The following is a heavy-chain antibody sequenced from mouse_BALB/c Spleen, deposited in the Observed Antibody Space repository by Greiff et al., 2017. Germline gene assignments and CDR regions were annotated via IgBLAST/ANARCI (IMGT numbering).Heavy chain of an antibody. J-gene: IGHJ1*01. D-gene: IGHD1-1*01. CDR1: GYTFTSYY. CDR3: TRGTTVVADWYFDV. CDR2: INPSNGGT. Sequence: VQLQQPGAELVKPGASVKLSCKASGYTFTSYYMYWVKQRPGQGLEWIGGINPSNGGTNFNEKFKSKATLTVDKSSSTAYMQLSSLTSEDSAVYYCTRGTTVVADWYFDVWGAGTTVTVSS. V-gene: IGHV1S81*02.